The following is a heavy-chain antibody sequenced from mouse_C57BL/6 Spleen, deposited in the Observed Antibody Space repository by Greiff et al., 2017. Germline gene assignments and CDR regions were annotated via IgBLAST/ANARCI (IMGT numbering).Heavy chain of an antibody. J-gene: IGHJ2*01. D-gene: IGHD1-1*01. V-gene: IGHV1-53*01. CDR2: INPSNGGT. CDR1: GYTFTSYW. CDR3: AMLITTVVGLDY. Sequence: VQLQQPGTELVKPGASVKLSCKASGYTFTSYWMNWVKQRPGQGLEWIGNINPSNGGTNYNEKFKSKTTLTVDKSSSAAYMQLSSLKSEDSSVLYGAMLITTVVGLDYWGQGTTLTVSA.